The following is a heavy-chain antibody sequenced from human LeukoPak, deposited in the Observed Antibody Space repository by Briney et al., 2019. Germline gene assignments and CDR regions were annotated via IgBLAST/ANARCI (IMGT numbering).Heavy chain of an antibody. CDR2: IRGSDGST. V-gene: IGHV3-23*01. J-gene: IGHJ6*02. D-gene: IGHD6-25*01. CDR1: GFPFSTYA. CDR3: ARSRLGRASAGKKYYYYGMDV. Sequence: GGSLRLSCAASGFPFSTYAMSWVRQAPGKGLEWVSSIRGSDGSTYYVDSVKGRFAISRDNSKNTLYLQMNSLRAEDTAMYFCARSRLGRASAGKKYYYYGMDVWGQGTTVTVSS.